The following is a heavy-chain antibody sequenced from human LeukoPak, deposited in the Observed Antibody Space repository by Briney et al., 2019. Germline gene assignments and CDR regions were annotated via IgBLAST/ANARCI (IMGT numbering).Heavy chain of an antibody. D-gene: IGHD4-4*01. CDR2: ISWNSGSI. Sequence: GGSLRLSCAASGFTFDDYAMHWVRQAPGKGLEWVSGISWNSGSIGYADSVKGRFTISRDNAKNSLYLQMNSLRAEDTALYYCAKEIDYSNSYYFDYWGQGTLVTVSS. CDR1: GFTFDDYA. J-gene: IGHJ4*02. CDR3: AKEIDYSNSYYFDY. V-gene: IGHV3-9*01.